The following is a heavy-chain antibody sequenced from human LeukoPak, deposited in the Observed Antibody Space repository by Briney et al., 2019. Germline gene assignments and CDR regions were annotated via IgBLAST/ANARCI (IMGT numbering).Heavy chain of an antibody. V-gene: IGHV1-8*01. Sequence: ASVKVSCKASGYTFTSYDINWVRQATGQGLEWMGWMNPNSGNTGYAQKFQGRVTMTRSASINTAYMELSSLTSDDTAVYYCARSSVGARRRIDYWGQGTLVTVSS. CDR2: MNPNSGNT. D-gene: IGHD1-26*01. CDR1: GYTFTSYD. CDR3: ARSSVGARRRIDY. J-gene: IGHJ4*02.